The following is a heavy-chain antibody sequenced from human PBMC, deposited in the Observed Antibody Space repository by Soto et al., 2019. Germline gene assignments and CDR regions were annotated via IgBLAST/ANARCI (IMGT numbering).Heavy chain of an antibody. CDR3: AGDPDSHYNDSHASSYP. CDR1: VWAFSIYI. CDR2: IIPIIGII. V-gene: IGHV1-69*04. D-gene: IGHD4-4*01. J-gene: IGHJ5*02. Sequence: SSVKVAWKGAVWAFSIYIVTLGRMAPEQGLEWMGRIIPIIGIINYAQKFQGRVTISADKFTGTAYMELTGLRSDDTAVYYCAGDPDSHYNDSHASSYPRGQGTLVTVSS.